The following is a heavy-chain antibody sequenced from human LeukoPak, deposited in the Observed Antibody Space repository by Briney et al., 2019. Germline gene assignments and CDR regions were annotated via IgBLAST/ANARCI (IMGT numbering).Heavy chain of an antibody. V-gene: IGHV3-30*18. CDR1: GYTFSDHG. CDR2: ISYDGSNK. Sequence: GRSLRLSCVASGYTFSDHGMHWVRQAPGKGLEWMAVISYDGSNKYYADSVKGRFTISRDNSKNTLYLLMDSLRAEDTAVYYCAKDWDSLDYWGQGTLVTVSS. CDR3: AKDWDSLDY. D-gene: IGHD1-26*01. J-gene: IGHJ4*02.